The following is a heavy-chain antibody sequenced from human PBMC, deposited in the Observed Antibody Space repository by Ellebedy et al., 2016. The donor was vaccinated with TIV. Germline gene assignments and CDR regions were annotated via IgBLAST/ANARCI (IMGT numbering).Heavy chain of an antibody. D-gene: IGHD3-10*01. J-gene: IGHJ4*02. CDR1: GASISSYF. CDR3: ARDRRGSYDF. Sequence: MPSETLSLTCTVSGASISSYFWSWIRQPPGKGLEWIGYISNTGNTNYNPSLKSRIRISLDTSRSQFSLSLTSVTAEDTAVYFCARDRRGSYDFWGQGTLIAVSS. V-gene: IGHV4-59*01. CDR2: ISNTGNT.